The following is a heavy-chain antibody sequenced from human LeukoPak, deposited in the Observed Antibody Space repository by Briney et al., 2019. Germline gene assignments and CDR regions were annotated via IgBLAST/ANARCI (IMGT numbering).Heavy chain of an antibody. J-gene: IGHJ3*02. CDR2: IYYSGST. CDR1: GGSISSYY. CDR3: ASGEYYDSSGYQLGAFDI. D-gene: IGHD3-22*01. Sequence: SETLSLPSTVAGGSISSYYWSWIRRPPGKGLEWIGYIYYSGSTNYNPSLKSRVTISVDTSKNQFSLKLSSVTAADTAVYYCASGEYYDSSGYQLGAFDIWGQGTMVTVSS. V-gene: IGHV4-59*01.